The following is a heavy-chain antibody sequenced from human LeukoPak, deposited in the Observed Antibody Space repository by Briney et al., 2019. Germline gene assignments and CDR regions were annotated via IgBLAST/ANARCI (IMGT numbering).Heavy chain of an antibody. CDR3: ARNDAAAGAQFDY. CDR1: GGTFSSYA. Sequence: GASVKVSCKASGGTFSSYAISWVRQAPGQGLEWMGGITPIFGTANYAQKFQGRVTITADKSTSTAYMELSSLRSEDTAVYYCARNDAAAGAQFDYWGQGTLVTVSS. V-gene: IGHV1-69*06. D-gene: IGHD6-13*01. J-gene: IGHJ4*02. CDR2: ITPIFGTA.